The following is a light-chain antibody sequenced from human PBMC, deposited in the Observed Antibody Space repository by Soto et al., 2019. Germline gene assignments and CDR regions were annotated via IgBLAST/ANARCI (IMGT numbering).Light chain of an antibody. V-gene: IGKV3-15*01. CDR3: QQYHNWPPGLT. CDR2: GAS. Sequence: EVVMTQSPATLSVSPVERVTLSCMASQSISGNLAWYQQKPGQAPRLLIHGASTRATDIPARFSGSGSGTEFTLTITSLQSEDFAVYYCQQYHNWPPGLTFGGGTKVDNK. J-gene: IGKJ4*01. CDR1: QSISGN.